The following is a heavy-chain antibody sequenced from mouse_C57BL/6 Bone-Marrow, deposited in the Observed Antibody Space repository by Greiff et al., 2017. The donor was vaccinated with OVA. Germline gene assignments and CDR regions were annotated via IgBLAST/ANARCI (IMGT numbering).Heavy chain of an antibody. CDR3: ARGGCLRGAMDY. Sequence: QVQLQQPGAELVMPGASVKLSCKASGYTFTSYWMHWVKQRPGQGLEWIGEVDPSDSYTNYNQKFKGKSTLTVDKSSSTAYRQRSSLTSEDSAVYYCARGGCLRGAMDYWGQGTSVTVSS. CDR1: GYTFTSYW. D-gene: IGHD2-2*01. V-gene: IGHV1-69*01. J-gene: IGHJ4*01. CDR2: VDPSDSYT.